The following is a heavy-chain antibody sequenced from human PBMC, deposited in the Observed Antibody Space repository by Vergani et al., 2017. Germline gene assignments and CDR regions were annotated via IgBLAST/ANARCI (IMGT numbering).Heavy chain of an antibody. D-gene: IGHD2-15*01. Sequence: EVQLVESGGGLVKPGGSLRLSCAASGFTFSSYSMNWVRQAPGKGLEWVSSISSSSSYIYYADSVKGRFTISRDNAKNSLYLQMNSLRAEDTAVYYCAGDFDPKYCSGGSCYRHNWFDPWGQGTLVTVSS. CDR1: GFTFSSYS. V-gene: IGHV3-21*01. CDR2: ISSSSSYI. J-gene: IGHJ5*02. CDR3: AGDFDPKYCSGGSCYRHNWFDP.